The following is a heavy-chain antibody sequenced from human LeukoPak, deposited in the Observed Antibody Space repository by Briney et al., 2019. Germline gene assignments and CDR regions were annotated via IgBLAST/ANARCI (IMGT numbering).Heavy chain of an antibody. Sequence: GESLKISCKGSGYSFNTYWIGWVRQMPGEGLEWMGIIYPGDSDVRYSPSFQGQVTISSDKSISTAYLQWSSLKASDTAIYYCARHEGGGWYIDYWGQGTLVTVSS. D-gene: IGHD6-19*01. CDR3: ARHEGGGWYIDY. J-gene: IGHJ4*02. V-gene: IGHV5-51*01. CDR2: IYPGDSDV. CDR1: GYSFNTYW.